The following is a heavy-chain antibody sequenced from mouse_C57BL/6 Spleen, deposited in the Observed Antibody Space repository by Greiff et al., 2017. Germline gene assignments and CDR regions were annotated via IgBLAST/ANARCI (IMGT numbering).Heavy chain of an antibody. CDR3: ATTVVPYWYFDV. CDR1: GFTFSDYG. CDR2: ISSGSSTI. D-gene: IGHD1-1*01. V-gene: IGHV5-17*01. J-gene: IGHJ1*03. Sequence: EVKVVESGGGLVKPGGSLKLSCAASGFTFSDYGMHWVRQAPEKGLEWVAYISSGSSTIYYADTVKGRFTISRDNAKNPLFLQMTSLRSEDTAMYYCATTVVPYWYFDVWGTGTTVTVSS.